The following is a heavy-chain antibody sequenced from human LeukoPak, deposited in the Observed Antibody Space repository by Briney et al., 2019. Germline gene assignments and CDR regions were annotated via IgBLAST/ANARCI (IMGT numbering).Heavy chain of an antibody. CDR2: IIPIFGTA. CDR3: ARGANYYDSSGYYYYSMDV. D-gene: IGHD3-22*01. J-gene: IGHJ6*02. Sequence: SVKVSCKASGGTFSSYAISWVRQAPGQGLEWMGGIIPIFGTANYAQKFQGRVTITADESTSTAYMELSSLRSEDTAVYYCARGANYYDSSGYYYYSMDVWGQGTTVTVSS. CDR1: GGTFSSYA. V-gene: IGHV1-69*13.